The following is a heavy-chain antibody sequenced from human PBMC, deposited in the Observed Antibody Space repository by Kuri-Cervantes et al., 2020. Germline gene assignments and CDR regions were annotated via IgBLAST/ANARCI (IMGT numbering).Heavy chain of an antibody. CDR3: ARDPHELTGDIYFDY. D-gene: IGHD7-27*01. Sequence: ASVKVSCKASGYTFTSYYMHWVRQAPGQGLEWMAMINPTGGSTTYAQNFQGKVTMTRDTSTSTVYMELSNLRSEDTAVYYCARDPHELTGDIYFDYWGQGTLVTVSS. V-gene: IGHV1-46*01. J-gene: IGHJ4*02. CDR2: INPTGGST. CDR1: GYTFTSYY.